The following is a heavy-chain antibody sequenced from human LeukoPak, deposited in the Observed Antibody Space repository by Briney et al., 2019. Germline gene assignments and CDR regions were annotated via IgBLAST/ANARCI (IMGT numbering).Heavy chain of an antibody. CDR3: ARVADGAAAGLFDY. D-gene: IGHD6-13*01. V-gene: IGHV4-4*07. CDR2: IYTSGST. CDR1: GGSISSYY. Sequence: SETLSLTCTVSGGSISSYYWSWIRQPAGKGLEWIGRIYTSGSTNYNPSPKSRVTMSVDTSKNQFSLKLSSVTAADTAVHYCARVADGAAAGLFDYWGQGTLVTVSS. J-gene: IGHJ4*02.